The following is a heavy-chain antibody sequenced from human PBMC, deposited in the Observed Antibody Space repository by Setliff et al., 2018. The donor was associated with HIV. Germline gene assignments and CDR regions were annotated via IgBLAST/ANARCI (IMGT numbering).Heavy chain of an antibody. CDR1: GFTFSNYW. D-gene: IGHD3-22*01. V-gene: IGHV3-23*01. J-gene: IGHJ4*02. CDR2: IGGSGGST. Sequence: GVLRPPCAASGFTFSNYWMSWVRQAPGKGLEWVSVIGGSGGSTYYADSVKGRFTISRDNSKNTLYLQMNSLRAEDTAVYYCAKGTYSYDSSGPDYWGQGTLVTAPQ. CDR3: AKGTYSYDSSGPDY.